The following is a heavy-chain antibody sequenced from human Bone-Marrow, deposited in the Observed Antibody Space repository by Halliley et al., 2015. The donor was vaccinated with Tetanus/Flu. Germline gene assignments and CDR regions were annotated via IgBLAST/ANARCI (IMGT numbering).Heavy chain of an antibody. V-gene: IGHV4-39*01. CDR3: ARHLVNEWRSWHFDL. J-gene: IGHJ2*01. CDR2: FFYSGPT. D-gene: IGHD3-3*01. Sequence: GIFFYSGPTNYTPPLKSKVTISVPTPQNQFSLGLPSVTAADSAVYYCARHLVNEWRSWHFDLWGRGTLVTVSS.